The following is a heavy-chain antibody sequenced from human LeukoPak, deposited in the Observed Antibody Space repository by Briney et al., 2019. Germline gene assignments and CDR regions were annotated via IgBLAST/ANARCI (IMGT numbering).Heavy chain of an antibody. D-gene: IGHD1-1*01. Sequence: GGSLRLSCAASGFTFSTCGMSWVRQAPGKGLEWVSAISGSGGSTYYADSVKGRFTISRDNAKNSLYLQMNSLRAEDTAVYYCARGDQTTLLYYFDYWGQGTLVTVSS. CDR2: ISGSGGST. J-gene: IGHJ4*02. CDR1: GFTFSTCG. CDR3: ARGDQTTLLYYFDY. V-gene: IGHV3-23*01.